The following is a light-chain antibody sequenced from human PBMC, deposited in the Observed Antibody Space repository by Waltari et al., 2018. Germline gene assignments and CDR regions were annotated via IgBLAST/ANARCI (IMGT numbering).Light chain of an antibody. CDR1: QSVSSSY. CDR2: GAS. Sequence: EIVLTQSPGTLSLSPGERATLSCRASQSVSSSYLAWYQPKPGQAARLLIYGASSRATGVPDRFSGSGSGTDFTLTISRLEPEDFAVYYCQQYGSSPFTCGPGTKVDIK. V-gene: IGKV3-20*01. CDR3: QQYGSSPFT. J-gene: IGKJ3*01.